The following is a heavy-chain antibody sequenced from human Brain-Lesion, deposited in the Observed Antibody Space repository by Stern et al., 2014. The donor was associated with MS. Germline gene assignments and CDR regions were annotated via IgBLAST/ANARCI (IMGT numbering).Heavy chain of an antibody. CDR3: ARDQRGITIFGVVTDYYYLGMDV. CDR2: INPNTGGT. CDR1: GYIFTGYY. Sequence: QVQLMQSGAEVKKPGASVKVSCKTSGYIFTGYYIHWVRQAPGQGLEWIAWINPNTGGTKYAQEFQGRVTMSRDTSISTAYVELSSLTSDDTAVYYCARDQRGITIFGVVTDYYYLGMDVWGQGTTVTVSS. D-gene: IGHD3-3*01. V-gene: IGHV1-2*02. J-gene: IGHJ6*02.